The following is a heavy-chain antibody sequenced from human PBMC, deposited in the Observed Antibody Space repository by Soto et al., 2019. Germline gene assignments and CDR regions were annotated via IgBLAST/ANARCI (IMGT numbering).Heavy chain of an antibody. V-gene: IGHV1-46*01. Sequence: ASEKVSCKASGYTFTSYYMHWVRQAPGQGLEWMGIINPSGGSTSYAQKFQGRVTMTRDTSTSTVYMELSSLRSEDTAVYYCARTTRKAVAGYWYFDLWGRGTLVTVSS. D-gene: IGHD6-19*01. CDR3: ARTTRKAVAGYWYFDL. CDR1: GYTFTSYY. J-gene: IGHJ2*01. CDR2: INPSGGST.